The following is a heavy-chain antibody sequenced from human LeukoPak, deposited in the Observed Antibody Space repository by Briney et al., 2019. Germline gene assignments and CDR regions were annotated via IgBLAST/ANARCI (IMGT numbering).Heavy chain of an antibody. CDR3: AKDSYGFDV. CDR1: KFIFTTYT. Sequence: PGGPLRLSCAVSKFIFTTYTMTWVRQAPGKGLEWVSSVCRGGASTYYADSVKGRFTISRDSSNNTVYLQMRSLRAEDSAVYYCAKDSYGFDVWGQGTTVSVSS. J-gene: IGHJ6*02. V-gene: IGHV3-23*01. CDR2: VCRGGAST.